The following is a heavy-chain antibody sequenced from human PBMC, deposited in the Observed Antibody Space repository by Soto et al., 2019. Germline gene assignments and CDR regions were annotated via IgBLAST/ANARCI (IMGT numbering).Heavy chain of an antibody. Sequence: QVQLVESGGGVVQPGRSLRLSCAASGFTFSSYAMHWVRQAPGKGLEGVAVISYDGSNKYYADSVKGRFTISRDNSKNTLYLQMNSLRAEDTAVYYCARDRKLPGIAAACPGYWGQGTLVTVSS. V-gene: IGHV3-30-3*01. CDR1: GFTFSSYA. J-gene: IGHJ4*02. CDR2: ISYDGSNK. D-gene: IGHD6-13*01. CDR3: ARDRKLPGIAAACPGY.